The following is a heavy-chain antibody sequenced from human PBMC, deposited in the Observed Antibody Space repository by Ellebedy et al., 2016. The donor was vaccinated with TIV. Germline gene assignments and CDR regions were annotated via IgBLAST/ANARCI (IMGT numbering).Heavy chain of an antibody. D-gene: IGHD1-26*01. CDR3: ARSSSGSLRWDDHYGMDV. J-gene: IGHJ6*02. CDR1: GYSFTTYW. Sequence: GESLKISCKASGYSFTTYWIGWVRQMPGKGLEWMGIIHPGDSDTRFSPSLQSQVTISADKTISTAYLQWSRLQASDTARYYCARSSSGSLRWDDHYGMDVWGQGTTVTVSS. CDR2: IHPGDSDT. V-gene: IGHV5-51*01.